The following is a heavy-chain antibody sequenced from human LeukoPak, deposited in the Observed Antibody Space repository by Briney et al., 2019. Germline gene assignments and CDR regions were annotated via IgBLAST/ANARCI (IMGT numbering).Heavy chain of an antibody. Sequence: SETLSLTCTVSGGSISSSSYYWGWIRQPPGKGLEWIGSIYYSGSTYYNPSLKSRVTISVDTSKNQFSLKLSSVTAADTAVYYCARTLGSYYYGSGSYFSFDYWGQGTLVTVSS. V-gene: IGHV4-39*07. CDR1: GGSISSSSYY. J-gene: IGHJ4*02. CDR2: IYYSGST. D-gene: IGHD3-10*01. CDR3: ARTLGSYYYGSGSYFSFDY.